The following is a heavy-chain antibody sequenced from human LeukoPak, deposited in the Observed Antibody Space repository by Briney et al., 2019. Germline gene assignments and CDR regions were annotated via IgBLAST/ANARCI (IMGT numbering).Heavy chain of an antibody. D-gene: IGHD3-22*01. CDR1: GGSINNYY. CDR3: ARVSEYFSDRSGHWGTFDI. Sequence: SETLSLTCTVSGGSINNYYWSWIRQPPGKGLEWIGYIYYSGSTNYSPSLKSRVTISVDKSKNQFSLNLSSVTAADTAIYYCARVSEYFSDRSGHWGTFDIWGQGTMVTVSS. J-gene: IGHJ3*02. CDR2: IYYSGST. V-gene: IGHV4-59*01.